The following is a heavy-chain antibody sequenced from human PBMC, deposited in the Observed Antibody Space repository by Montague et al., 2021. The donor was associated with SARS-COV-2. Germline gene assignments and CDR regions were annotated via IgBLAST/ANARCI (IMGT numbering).Heavy chain of an antibody. CDR1: GGSISSRSYY. D-gene: IGHD1-26*01. Sequence: SETLSLTCTISGGSISSRSYYWGWIRQPPGKGLEWIGGIYYSGNTYYNPSLKSRVTISVDPSKNQFSLKLTSVTAADTAVYFCAREGAVVGARRPFDLWGQGTMVTVSS. V-gene: IGHV4-39*07. CDR2: IYYSGNT. CDR3: AREGAVVGARRPFDL. J-gene: IGHJ3*01.